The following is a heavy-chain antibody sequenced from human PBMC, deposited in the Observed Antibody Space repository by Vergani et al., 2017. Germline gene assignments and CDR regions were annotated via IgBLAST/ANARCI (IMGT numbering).Heavy chain of an antibody. V-gene: IGHV3-23*04. J-gene: IGHJ6*03. D-gene: IGHD5-12*01. CDR1: GFPFAGYA. CDR2: LSGTGATT. CDR3: AKSPRRYNDCDSSPYYYMDV. Sequence: ELQLVESGGGFVQPGGSLRLSCAATGFPFAGYAMTLVRQAPGKGPEWVSTLSGTGATTYYADSVQGRFTISRDNSKNTLFLQMNNLRVEDTARYYCAKSPRRYNDCDSSPYYYMDVWGNGTTVTVS.